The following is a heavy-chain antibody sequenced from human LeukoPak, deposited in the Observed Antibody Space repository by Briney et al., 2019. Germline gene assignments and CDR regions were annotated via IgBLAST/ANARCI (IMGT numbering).Heavy chain of an antibody. CDR2: IIPIFGTA. Sequence: SVNVSCKASGGTFSSYAISWVRQAPGQGLEWMGGIIPIFGTANYAQKFQGRVTITADESTSTAYMELSSLRSEDTAVYYYARVRRRWLQPYYFDYWGQGTLVTVSS. V-gene: IGHV1-69*13. D-gene: IGHD5-24*01. CDR3: ARVRRRWLQPYYFDY. J-gene: IGHJ4*02. CDR1: GGTFSSYA.